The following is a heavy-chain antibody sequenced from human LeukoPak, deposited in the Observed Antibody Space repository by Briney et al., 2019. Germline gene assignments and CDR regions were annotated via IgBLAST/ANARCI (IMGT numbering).Heavy chain of an antibody. D-gene: IGHD5-18*01. CDR1: GFTFSSFW. V-gene: IGHV3-74*01. J-gene: IGHJ4*02. CDR3: ARVAIPGVFYFDY. Sequence: PGGSLRLSCAASGFTFSSFWMHWVRQAPGKGLVWVSVINSDGYSTNYADSVKGRFTISRDNAKNTLYLQMNSLRAEDTAVYYCARVAIPGVFYFDYWGQGTLVTVSS. CDR2: INSDGYST.